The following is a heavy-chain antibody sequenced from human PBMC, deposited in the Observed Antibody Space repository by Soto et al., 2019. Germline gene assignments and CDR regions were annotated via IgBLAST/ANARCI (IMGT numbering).Heavy chain of an antibody. CDR1: GFTVSSNY. CDR3: ARYRWEQWHHFDY. J-gene: IGHJ4*02. Sequence: EVQLVESGGGLVQPGGSLRLSCAASGFTVSSNYMSWVRQAPGKGLEWVSVIYSGGSTYYADSVKGRFTISRHNSKHTLYLQMNSLRAEDTAVYYCARYRWEQWHHFDYWGQGTLVTVSS. V-gene: IGHV3-53*04. CDR2: IYSGGST. D-gene: IGHD6-19*01.